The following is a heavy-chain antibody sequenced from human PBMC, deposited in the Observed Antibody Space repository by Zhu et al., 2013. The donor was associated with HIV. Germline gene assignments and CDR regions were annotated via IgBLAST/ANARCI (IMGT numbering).Heavy chain of an antibody. CDR1: GGTFSSYA. J-gene: IGHJ4*01. D-gene: IGHD6-19*01. CDR3: ARGGSANFRYYFDY. CDR2: IIPLFGAT. Sequence: QVQLVQSGAEVKKPESSVKVSCKASGGTFSSYAITWVRQAPGQGLEWMGGIIPLFGATKYAQKFQGRVTITADESTSTAYMELSRLRSEDTAMYYCARGGSANFRYYFDYWGHGTLVTVSS. V-gene: IGHV1-69*01.